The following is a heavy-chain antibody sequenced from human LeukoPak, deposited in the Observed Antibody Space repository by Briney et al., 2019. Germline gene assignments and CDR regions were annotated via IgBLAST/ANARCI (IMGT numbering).Heavy chain of an antibody. CDR2: ISGSSSYI. D-gene: IGHD3-10*01. CDR1: GFTFSSYS. CDR3: ARDGQRWFGELYAAVDIDY. J-gene: IGHJ4*02. V-gene: IGHV3-21*01. Sequence: GGSLRLSCAASGFTFSSYSMNWVRQAPGKGLEWVSSISGSSSYIYYADSVKGRFTISRDNAKNSLYLQMNSLRAEDTAVYYCARDGQRWFGELYAAVDIDYWGQGTLVTVSS.